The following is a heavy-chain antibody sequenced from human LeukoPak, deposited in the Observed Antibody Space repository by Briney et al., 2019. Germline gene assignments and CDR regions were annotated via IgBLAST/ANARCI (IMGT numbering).Heavy chain of an antibody. CDR1: GFTFSTYW. CDR3: ARAPSEIGGYYPEYFRH. CDR2: IKSDGST. Sequence: GGSLRLSCAASGFTFSTYWMHWVRQAPGKGLVWVSRIKSDGSTSYADSVKGRFTISRDNAKNTVSLQMNNLRAEDTGVYYCARAPSEIGGYYPEYFRHWGQGTLVTVSS. V-gene: IGHV3-74*01. D-gene: IGHD3-22*01. J-gene: IGHJ1*01.